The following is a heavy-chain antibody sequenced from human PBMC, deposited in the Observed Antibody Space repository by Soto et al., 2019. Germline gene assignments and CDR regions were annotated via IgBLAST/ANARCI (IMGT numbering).Heavy chain of an antibody. CDR1: EFIFSSYA. CDR2: ISGSGDTT. CDR3: AKVCCVIVPSDAFDL. Sequence: EVQLLESGGGLVQPGGALRLSCEASEFIFSSYAMSWVRQAPGKGLEWVSGISGSGDTTYYADSVKVRFTISRDNSKKTLYLQMNSLKVEDTAIYYCAKVCCVIVPSDAFDLWGQGTMVTVSS. J-gene: IGHJ3*01. D-gene: IGHD2-2*01. V-gene: IGHV3-23*01.